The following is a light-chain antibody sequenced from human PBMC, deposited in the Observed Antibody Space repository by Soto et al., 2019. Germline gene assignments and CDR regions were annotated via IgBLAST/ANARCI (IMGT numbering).Light chain of an antibody. CDR2: KAS. V-gene: IGKV1-5*03. CDR3: QQYNSFWT. J-gene: IGKJ1*01. CDR1: QSISSW. Sequence: DILMTQSPSTLSASVGDRVIITCRASQSISSWLAWYQQKPGKAPKLLIYKASSLGSGIPSRFSGRGYGTEFIPTISSLPPDDFATYYCQQYNSFWTFGQGTKVEIK.